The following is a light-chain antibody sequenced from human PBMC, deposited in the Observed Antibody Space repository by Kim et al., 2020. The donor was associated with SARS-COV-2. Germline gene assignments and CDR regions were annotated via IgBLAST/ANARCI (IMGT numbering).Light chain of an antibody. CDR2: AAS. Sequence: SPGERATPSCRASQSVSNNYLAWYQQKPGQAPRLVIYAASTRATGIPDRFSGSGSGTDFTLTITRLEPEDFAVYYCQQYGTSPATFGPGTKVDIK. CDR1: QSVSNNY. V-gene: IGKV3-20*01. J-gene: IGKJ3*01. CDR3: QQYGTSPAT.